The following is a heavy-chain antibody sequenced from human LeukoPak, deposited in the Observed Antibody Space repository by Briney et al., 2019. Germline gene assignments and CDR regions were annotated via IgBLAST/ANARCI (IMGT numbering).Heavy chain of an antibody. CDR2: IIPIFGTA. CDR3: ARDLAQEYTT. V-gene: IGHV1-69*13. D-gene: IGHD2/OR15-2a*01. Sequence: SVKVSCKASGGTFSSYAISWVRQAPGQGLEWMGGIIPIFGTANYAQKFQGRVTITADESTSTAYMELSSLRSEDTAVYYGARDLAQEYTTWGQGTLVTVSS. J-gene: IGHJ4*02. CDR1: GGTFSSYA.